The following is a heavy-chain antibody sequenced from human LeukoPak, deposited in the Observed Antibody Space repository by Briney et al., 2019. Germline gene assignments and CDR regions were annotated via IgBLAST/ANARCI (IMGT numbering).Heavy chain of an antibody. Sequence: SETLSLTCAVYGGSFSGYYWSWIRQPAGKGLEWIGRIYTSGSTNYNPSLKSRVTMSVDTSKNQFSLKLSSVTAADTAVYYCARVSGYDYRSYWYFDLWGRGTLVTVSS. J-gene: IGHJ2*01. CDR2: IYTSGST. CDR3: ARVSGYDYRSYWYFDL. D-gene: IGHD5-12*01. CDR1: GGSFSGYY. V-gene: IGHV4-59*10.